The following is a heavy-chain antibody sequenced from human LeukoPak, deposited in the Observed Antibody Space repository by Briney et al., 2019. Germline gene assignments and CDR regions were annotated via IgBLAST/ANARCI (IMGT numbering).Heavy chain of an antibody. CDR1: GYSFTSYW. D-gene: IGHD6-13*01. CDR2: IYPGDSDT. Sequence: GESLKISCKGSGYSFTSYWIGWVRQMPGKGLEWMGIIYPGDSDTRHSPSFQGQVTISADKSISTAYLQWSSLKASDTAMYYCARHEAAAAGRSWFDPWGQGTLVTVSS. J-gene: IGHJ5*02. CDR3: ARHEAAAAGRSWFDP. V-gene: IGHV5-51*01.